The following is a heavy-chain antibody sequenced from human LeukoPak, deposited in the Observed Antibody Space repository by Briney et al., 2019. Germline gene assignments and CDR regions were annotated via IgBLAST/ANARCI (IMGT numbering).Heavy chain of an antibody. CDR3: ATDSNRGILEWFQY. V-gene: IGHV4-61*02. CDR2: IYTSGGT. Sequence: SETLSLTCTVSGGSISSGTYYWSWIRQPAGKGLEWIGRIYTSGGTNYNPSLKSRVTISVDTPKNHFSLRLSSVTAADTAVYYCATDSNRGILEWFQYWGQGSLVTVSS. D-gene: IGHD3-3*01. CDR1: GGSISSGTYY. J-gene: IGHJ1*01.